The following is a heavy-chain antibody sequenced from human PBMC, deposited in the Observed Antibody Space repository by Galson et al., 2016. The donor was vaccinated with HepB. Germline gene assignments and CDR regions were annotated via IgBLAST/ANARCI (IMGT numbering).Heavy chain of an antibody. CDR2: ISGNNGDT. V-gene: IGHV1-18*01. Sequence: SVKVSCKASGYTFTSYGISWVRQAPGQGLEWMGWISGNNGDTKYAQKFQGRLTMTTDTYTSTAYMELRSLRSDDTAVFYCAREGPVIGMELGGYNWFDPWGQGTLVTVSS. D-gene: IGHD2/OR15-2a*01. CDR3: AREGPVIGMELGGYNWFDP. J-gene: IGHJ5*02. CDR1: GYTFTSYG.